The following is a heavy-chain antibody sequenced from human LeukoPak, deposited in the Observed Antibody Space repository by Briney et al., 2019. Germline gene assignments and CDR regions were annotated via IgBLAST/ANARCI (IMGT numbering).Heavy chain of an antibody. V-gene: IGHV1-69*01. J-gene: IGHJ4*02. CDR3: ARGYWGSYYFDY. CDR2: IIPLFRTA. D-gene: IGHD7-27*01. CDR1: GGTFSSYA. Sequence: GASVKVSCKASGGTFSSYAVSWVRLTPGQGLEWMGGIIPLFRTANYGQKFQGRVTITADESTITAYMELSSLRSEDTAVYYCARGYWGSYYFDYWGQGTLVTVSS.